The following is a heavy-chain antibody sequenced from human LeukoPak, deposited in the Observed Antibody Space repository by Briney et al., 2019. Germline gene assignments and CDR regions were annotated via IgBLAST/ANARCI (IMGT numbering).Heavy chain of an antibody. CDR1: GGSISSYY. J-gene: IGHJ4*02. V-gene: IGHV4-4*07. Sequence: SETLSLTCTASGGSISSYYWSWIRQPPGKGLEWISRIYTSGSTTYNPSPKSRVTMSVDTSKDQSSQKLSSVRAADTAVYYCARGQYSDHREYWGQGALVTLSS. CDR3: ARGQYSDHREY. D-gene: IGHD1-26*01. CDR2: IYTSGST.